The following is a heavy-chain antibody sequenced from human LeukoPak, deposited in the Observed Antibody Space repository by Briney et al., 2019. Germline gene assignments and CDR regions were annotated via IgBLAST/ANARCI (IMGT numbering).Heavy chain of an antibody. CDR3: ARGVRFLDFPYYYYMDV. V-gene: IGHV3-48*01. CDR1: GFTFSSYS. D-gene: IGHD3/OR15-3a*01. J-gene: IGHJ6*03. Sequence: PGGSPRLSCAASGFTFSSYSMNWVRQAPGKGLEWVSYISSSSSTIYYADSVKGRFTISRDNAKNSLYLQMNSLRAGDTAVYYCARGVRFLDFPYYYYMDVWGKGTTVTVSS. CDR2: ISSSSSTI.